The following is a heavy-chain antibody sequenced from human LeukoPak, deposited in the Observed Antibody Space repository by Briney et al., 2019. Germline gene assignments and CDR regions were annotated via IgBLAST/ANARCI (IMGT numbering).Heavy chain of an antibody. Sequence: PSETLSLTCTVSGGSISSYYWSWIRQPPGKGLEWIGYIYYSGSTNYNPSLKSRVTISVDTSKNQFSLKLSSVTAADTAVYYCARGGPYYDILTGYYRFWGQGTLVTVSS. CDR1: GGSISSYY. CDR2: IYYSGST. D-gene: IGHD3-9*01. CDR3: ARGGPYYDILTGYYRF. V-gene: IGHV4-59*01. J-gene: IGHJ4*02.